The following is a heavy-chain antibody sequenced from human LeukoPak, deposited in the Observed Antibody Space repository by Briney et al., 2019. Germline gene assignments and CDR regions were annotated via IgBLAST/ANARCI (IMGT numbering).Heavy chain of an antibody. CDR3: ARETWIQLWWYFDL. D-gene: IGHD5-18*01. CDR2: IYYSGST. CDR1: GGSISSYY. Sequence: SETLSLTCTVSGGSISSYYWSWIRQPPGKGLEWIGYIYYSGSTNYNPPLKSRVTISVDTSKNQFSLKLSSVTAADTAVYYCARETWIQLWWYFDLWGRGTLVTVSS. V-gene: IGHV4-59*12. J-gene: IGHJ2*01.